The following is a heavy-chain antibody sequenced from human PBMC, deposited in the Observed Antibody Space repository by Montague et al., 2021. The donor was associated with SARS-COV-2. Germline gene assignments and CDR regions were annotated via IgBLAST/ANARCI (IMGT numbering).Heavy chain of an antibody. D-gene: IGHD3-10*01. CDR3: ARGVLGSGYYYNSAYYYYFYMDV. CDR2: IYYSGNT. CDR1: GGSISSYY. V-gene: IGHV4-59*01. J-gene: IGHJ6*03. Sequence: SETLSLTCTVSGGSISSYYWSWIRQAPGKGLEWIGYIYYSGNTNYNPSLKSRATISVDTFKKKVSLKVTSVTAAGTAVYYCARGVLGSGYYYNSAYYYYFYMDVWGKGTTVTVSS.